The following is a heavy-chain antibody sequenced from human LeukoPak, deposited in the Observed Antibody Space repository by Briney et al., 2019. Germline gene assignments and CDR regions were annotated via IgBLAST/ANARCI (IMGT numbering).Heavy chain of an antibody. D-gene: IGHD4-23*01. Sequence: GGSLRLSCAASGFTFSSYAMNWVCQGPGKGLERVSGFGYTGDSTFYDDSVKGRFTVSRDSSKNTLFLHMNSLRAEDTALYYCAKSPTVEAAFDIWGQGTMVTVSP. V-gene: IGHV3-23*01. CDR1: GFTFSSYA. CDR3: AKSPTVEAAFDI. J-gene: IGHJ3*02. CDR2: FGYTGDST.